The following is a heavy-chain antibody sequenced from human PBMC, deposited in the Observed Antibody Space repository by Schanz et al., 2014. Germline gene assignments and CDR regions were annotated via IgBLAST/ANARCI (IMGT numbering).Heavy chain of an antibody. CDR3: VRDSFFAFDY. D-gene: IGHD3-3*01. CDR2: ITGTGTV. J-gene: IGHJ4*02. Sequence: EVQLVESGGGLVKPGGSLRLSCAASGFTFSSYSMNWVRQAPGKGLEWVSYITGTGTVMYADSVKGRFTISRDNSKNTLYLQMYSLRAEDTAVYYCVRDSFFAFDYWGQGTLVTVSS. CDR1: GFTFSSYS. V-gene: IGHV3-48*01.